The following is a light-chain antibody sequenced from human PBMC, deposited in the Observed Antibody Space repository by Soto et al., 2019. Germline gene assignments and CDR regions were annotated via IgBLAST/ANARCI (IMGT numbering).Light chain of an antibody. V-gene: IGKV3-20*01. J-gene: IGKJ1*01. CDR2: GAS. Sequence: EIVLTQSPDTLSLSPRERATLSCRASQSVSSSYLAWYQQKPGQAPRLLIYGASSRATGIPDRFSGSGSGTDFTLTICRLEPEDFAVYYCQQYGSSSLTFGQGTKVDIK. CDR1: QSVSSSY. CDR3: QQYGSSSLT.